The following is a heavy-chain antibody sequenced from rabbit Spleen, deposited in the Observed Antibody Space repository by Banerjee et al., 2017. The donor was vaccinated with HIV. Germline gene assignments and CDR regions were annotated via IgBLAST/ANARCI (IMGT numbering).Heavy chain of an antibody. J-gene: IGHJ6*01. D-gene: IGHD1-1*01. CDR1: GVSFSGDSY. V-gene: IGHV1S45*01. CDR3: ARDTSTSFSSYGMDL. CDR2: IDAGSSGFT. Sequence: QEQLVESGGGLVQPEGSLTLTCIASGVSFSGDSYMCWVRQAPGRGLEWIACIDAGSSGFTYFANWAKGRFTISKTSSTSVTLQMTSLTAADTATYFCARDTSTSFSSYGMDLWGPGTLVTVS.